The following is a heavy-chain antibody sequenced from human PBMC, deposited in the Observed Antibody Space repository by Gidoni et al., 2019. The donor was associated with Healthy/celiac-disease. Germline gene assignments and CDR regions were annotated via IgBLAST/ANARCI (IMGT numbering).Heavy chain of an antibody. D-gene: IGHD6-6*01. CDR2: INHSGST. CDR1: Y. J-gene: IGHJ6*02. CDR3: ARGRVAARPRWEYYYYYGMDV. V-gene: IGHV4-34*01. Sequence: YGSWIRQPPGKGLEWIGEINHSGSTNYNPSLKSRVTISVDTSKNQFSLKLSSVTAADTAVYYCARGRVAARPRWEYYYYYGMDVWGQGTTVTVSS.